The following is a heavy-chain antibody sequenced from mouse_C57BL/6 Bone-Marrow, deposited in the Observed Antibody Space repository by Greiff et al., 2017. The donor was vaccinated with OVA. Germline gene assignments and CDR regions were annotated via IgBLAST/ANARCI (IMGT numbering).Heavy chain of an antibody. CDR3: ARDRGGTGSNWYFDV. D-gene: IGHD4-1*01. V-gene: IGHV5-4*01. J-gene: IGHJ1*03. Sequence: EVMLVESGGGLVKPGGSLKLSCAASGFAFSSYAMSWVRQTPEKRLEWVATISDGGSYTYYPDNVKGRFTISRDNAKNNLYLQMSHLKSEDTAMYYCARDRGGTGSNWYFDVWGTGTTVTVSS. CDR2: ISDGGSYT. CDR1: GFAFSSYA.